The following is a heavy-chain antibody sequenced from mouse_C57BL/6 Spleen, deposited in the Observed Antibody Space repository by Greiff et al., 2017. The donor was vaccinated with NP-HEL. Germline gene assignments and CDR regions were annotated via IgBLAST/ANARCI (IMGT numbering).Heavy chain of an antibody. V-gene: IGHV1-55*01. CDR3: ANLYYYGSSEYYFDY. J-gene: IGHJ2*01. D-gene: IGHD1-1*01. CDR1: GYTFTSYW. CDR2: IYPGSGST. Sequence: VQLQQSGAELVKPGASVKMSCKASGYTFTSYWITWVKQRPGQGLEWIGDIYPGSGSTNYNEKFKSKATLTVDTSSSTAYMQLSSLTSEDSAVYYCANLYYYGSSEYYFDYWGQGTTLTVSS.